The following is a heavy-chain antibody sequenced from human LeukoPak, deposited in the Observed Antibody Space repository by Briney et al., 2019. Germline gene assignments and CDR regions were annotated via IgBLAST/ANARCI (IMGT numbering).Heavy chain of an antibody. V-gene: IGHV4-39*07. CDR2: IYYSGST. CDR1: GGSISSSSYY. CDR3: ARLVGNYYDSSGYYHPTYYFDY. D-gene: IGHD3-22*01. Sequence: SETLSLTCTVSGGSISSSSYYWGWIRQPPGKGLEWIGSIYYSGSTYYNPSLKSRVTISVDTSKNQFSLKLSSVTAADTAVHYCARLVGNYYDSSGYYHPTYYFDYWGQGTLVTVSS. J-gene: IGHJ4*02.